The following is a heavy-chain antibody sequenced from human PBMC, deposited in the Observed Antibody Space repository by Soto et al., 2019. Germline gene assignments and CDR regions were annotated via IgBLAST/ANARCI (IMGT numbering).Heavy chain of an antibody. J-gene: IGHJ4*02. Sequence: LRLSCAASGFTFSSYAMSWVRQAPGKGLEWVSAISGSGGSTYYADSVKGRFTISRDNSKNTLYLQMNSLRAEDTAVYYCASPSFRITKINSDYWGQGTLVTVSS. V-gene: IGHV3-23*01. CDR3: ASPSFRITKINSDY. CDR2: ISGSGGST. CDR1: GFTFSSYA. D-gene: IGHD3-10*01.